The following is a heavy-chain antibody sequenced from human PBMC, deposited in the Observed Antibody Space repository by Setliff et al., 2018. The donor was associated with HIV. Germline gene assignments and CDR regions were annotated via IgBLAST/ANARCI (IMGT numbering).Heavy chain of an antibody. J-gene: IGHJ6*03. CDR2: ISFDGKNA. V-gene: IGHV3-30*04. CDR1: GFTFTNYA. D-gene: IGHD3-10*01. Sequence: GGSLRLSCAASGFTFTNYAMHWVRQAPGKGLEWLAVISFDGKNAHYTGSVEGRFTVSRDESENSLSLQMNSLKTEDTAVYYCVRDVAATNMVRGRLYHYYYMDVWGKGTTVTVSS. CDR3: VRDVAATNMVRGRLYHYYYMDV.